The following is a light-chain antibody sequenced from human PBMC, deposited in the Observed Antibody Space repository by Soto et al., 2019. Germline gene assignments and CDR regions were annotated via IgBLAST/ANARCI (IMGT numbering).Light chain of an antibody. Sequence: EIVMTQSPATLSVSPGERATLSCRASQSVSSNLAWYQQKPGQAPRLLIYGASTRATGVPARFSGSWTGTEFTLTISSLQSEDFVVYYCQQYNNWPPWTFGQRTKVQI. J-gene: IGKJ1*01. CDR3: QQYNNWPPWT. V-gene: IGKV3-15*01. CDR1: QSVSSN. CDR2: GAS.